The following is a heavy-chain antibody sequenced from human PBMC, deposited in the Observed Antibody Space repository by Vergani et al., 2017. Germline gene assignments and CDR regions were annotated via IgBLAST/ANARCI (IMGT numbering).Heavy chain of an antibody. V-gene: IGHV4-34*01. CDR3: AGVGRSGWYGRAFDI. CDR1: GGSFSGYY. J-gene: IGHJ3*02. Sequence: QVQLQQWGAGLLKPSETLSLTCAVYGGSFSGYYWSWIRQPPGKGLEWIGEINHSGSTNYNPSLKSRVTISVDTSKNQFSLKLSSVTAADTAVYYCAGVGRSGWYGRAFDIGGQGTMVTVSS. D-gene: IGHD6-19*01. CDR2: INHSGST.